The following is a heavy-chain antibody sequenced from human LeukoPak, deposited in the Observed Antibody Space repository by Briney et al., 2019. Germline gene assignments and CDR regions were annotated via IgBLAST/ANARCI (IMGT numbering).Heavy chain of an antibody. Sequence: GGSLRLSCAASGFTFSSYSMNWVRQAPGKGLEWVSSISSSSSFIYHADSVKGRFTISRDNAKNSLYLQMNSLRAEDTAVYYCASTHSPDSSGYYNYFDYWGQGTLVTVSS. J-gene: IGHJ4*02. D-gene: IGHD3-22*01. CDR1: GFTFSSYS. V-gene: IGHV3-21*01. CDR3: ASTHSPDSSGYYNYFDY. CDR2: ISSSSSFI.